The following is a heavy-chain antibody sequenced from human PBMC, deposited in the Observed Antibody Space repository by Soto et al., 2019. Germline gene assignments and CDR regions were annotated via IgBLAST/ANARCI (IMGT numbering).Heavy chain of an antibody. CDR2: INHSGRV. Sequence: SETLSLTCAVYGGSFSGHSWTWIRQSPGKGLEWIGDINHSGRVNYSPSLKSRVTISLDTSKNQFSLTLSVVTAADTAMYYCSTRAYDTNGYYRFDPWGQGTLVTVSS. J-gene: IGHJ5*01. V-gene: IGHV4-34*01. CDR3: STRAYDTNGYYRFDP. CDR1: GGSFSGHS. D-gene: IGHD3-22*01.